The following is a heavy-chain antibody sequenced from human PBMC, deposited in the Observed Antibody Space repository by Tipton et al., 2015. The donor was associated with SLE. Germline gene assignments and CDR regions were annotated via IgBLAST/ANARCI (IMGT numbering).Heavy chain of an antibody. CDR3: AKGAGFELWRGYPAF. J-gene: IGHJ4*02. D-gene: IGHD3-3*01. Sequence: SLRLSCAASGFIVSSNYMSWVRQAPGKGLEWVSGIGWDSRNIGYADSVNGRFTVSRDNAKNYLYLQMTSLRPEDTALYYCAKGAGFELWRGYPAFWGQGTLVTVSS. V-gene: IGHV3-9*01. CDR1: GFIVSSNY. CDR2: IGWDSRNI.